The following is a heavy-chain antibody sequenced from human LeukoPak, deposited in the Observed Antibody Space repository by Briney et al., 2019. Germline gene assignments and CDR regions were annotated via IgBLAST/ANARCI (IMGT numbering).Heavy chain of an antibody. CDR2: ISYDGSNK. CDR3: AKDLDGGVLILGFWFDP. J-gene: IGHJ5*02. Sequence: GGSLRLSCAASGFTFSSYAMHWVRQAPGKGLEWVAIISYDGSNKYYADSVKGRFTISRDNSKNTLYLQMNSLRAEDTAVYYCAKDLDGGVLILGFWFDPWGQGTLVTVSS. CDR1: GFTFSSYA. D-gene: IGHD2-8*01. V-gene: IGHV3-30-3*01.